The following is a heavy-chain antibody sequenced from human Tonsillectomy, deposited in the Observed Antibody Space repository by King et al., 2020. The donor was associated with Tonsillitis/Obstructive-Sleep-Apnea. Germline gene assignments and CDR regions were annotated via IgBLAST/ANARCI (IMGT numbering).Heavy chain of an antibody. Sequence: VQLKQWGAGLLKPSETLSLTCAVYGGSFSGYYWSWIRQPPGKGLEWIGEINHSGSTNYNPSLKSRVTISVDTSKNQFSLKLSSVTAADTAVYYCARGPGEGSYYMDVWGKGTTVTVSS. J-gene: IGHJ6*03. CDR2: INHSGST. V-gene: IGHV4-34*01. CDR1: GGSFSGYY. CDR3: ARGPGEGSYYMDV. D-gene: IGHD3-10*01.